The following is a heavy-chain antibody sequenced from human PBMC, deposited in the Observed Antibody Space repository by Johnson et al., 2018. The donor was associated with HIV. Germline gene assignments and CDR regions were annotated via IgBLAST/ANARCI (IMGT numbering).Heavy chain of an antibody. V-gene: IGHV3-30*18. CDR3: AKVGATVITPRGEAFDI. CDR2: ISYDGSNK. D-gene: IGHD4-23*01. Sequence: QVLLVESGGGVVQPGRSLRLSCAASGFTFSSYGMHWVRQAPGKGLEWVAVISYDGSNKYYADSVKGRVTISRDNSKNTLYLQINSLRAEDTAVYYCAKVGATVITPRGEAFDIWGQGTMVTVSS. CDR1: GFTFSSYG. J-gene: IGHJ3*02.